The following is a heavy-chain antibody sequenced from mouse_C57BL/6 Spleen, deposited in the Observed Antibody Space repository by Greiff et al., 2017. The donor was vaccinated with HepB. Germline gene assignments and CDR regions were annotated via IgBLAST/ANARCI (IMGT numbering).Heavy chain of an antibody. D-gene: IGHD2-10*02. CDR1: GYTFTSYW. CDR3: AEEGYGNYEDYAMDY. V-gene: IGHV1-53*01. J-gene: IGHJ4*01. Sequence: QVQLQQPGTELVKPGASVKLSCKASGYTFTSYWMHWVKQRPGQGLEWIGNINPSNGGTNYNEKFKSKATLTVDKSSSTAYMQLSSLTSEDSAVYYCAEEGYGNYEDYAMDYWGQGTSVTVSS. CDR2: INPSNGGT.